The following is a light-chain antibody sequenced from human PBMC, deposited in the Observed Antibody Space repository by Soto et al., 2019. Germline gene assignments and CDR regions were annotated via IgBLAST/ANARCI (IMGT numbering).Light chain of an antibody. CDR2: GNN. J-gene: IGLJ1*01. CDR1: SSNIGAGYD. Sequence: QSVLTHPPSVSGAPGQRVTVSCTGSSSNIGAGYDVHWYQQLPGTAPKLLIYGNNNRPSGVPDRFSGSKSGTSASLAITGLQAEDEADYYCQSYDSSLISYVFGTGTKLTVL. V-gene: IGLV1-40*01. CDR3: QSYDSSLISYV.